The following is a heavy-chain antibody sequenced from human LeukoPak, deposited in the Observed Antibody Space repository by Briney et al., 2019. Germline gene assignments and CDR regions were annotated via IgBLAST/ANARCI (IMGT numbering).Heavy chain of an antibody. Sequence: GGSLRHSCAASGFTFSSFDMHWVRHPTGQGLEWVSTIGTASDTYYPGSVEGRFTLSRDNAKNSLYLQMNSLTAGDTAVYYCARGPPRGIYYYMDVWGKGTTVTVSS. CDR3: ARGPPRGIYYYMDV. V-gene: IGHV3-13*01. J-gene: IGHJ6*03. CDR2: IGTASDT. D-gene: IGHD1-1*01. CDR1: GFTFSSFD.